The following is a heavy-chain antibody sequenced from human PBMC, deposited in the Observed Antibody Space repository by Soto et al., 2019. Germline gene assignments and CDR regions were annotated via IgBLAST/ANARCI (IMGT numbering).Heavy chain of an antibody. D-gene: IGHD1-26*01. CDR1: AGSISSYY. V-gene: IGHV4-59*01. CDR2: IHYSGST. CDR3: ARESSGRYDWFDP. J-gene: IGHJ5*02. Sequence: SETLSLTCTVSAGSISSYYWSWIRQPPGKGLEWTGYIHYSGSTNYNPSLQSRVTISVDTSKNQFSLRLTSVTAADTAVYYCARESSGRYDWFDPWGQGTLVTVSS.